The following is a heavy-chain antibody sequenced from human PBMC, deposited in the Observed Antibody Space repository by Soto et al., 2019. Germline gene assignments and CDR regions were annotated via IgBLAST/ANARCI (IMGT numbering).Heavy chain of an antibody. D-gene: IGHD3-3*01. CDR3: SRGLLEWLLNFDY. CDR2: IYYSGST. CDR1: GGSVSSGSYY. V-gene: IGHV4-61*01. J-gene: IGHJ4*02. Sequence: QVQLQESGPGLVKPSETLSLTCTVSGGSVSSGSYYWSWIRQPPGKGLEWIGYIYYSGSTNYNPALKSRVTIPVDTSKNQFSLKLSSVTAADTAVYYCSRGLLEWLLNFDYWGQGTLVTVSS.